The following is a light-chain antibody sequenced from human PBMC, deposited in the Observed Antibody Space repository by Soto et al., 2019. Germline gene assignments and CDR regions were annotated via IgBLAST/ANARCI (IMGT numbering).Light chain of an antibody. CDR3: HQYDSYWR. CDR2: DAS. Sequence: EMEKRQAPAELSLSPGERHTLSFWASQSVINNLAWYQQKPGQAPRLLIYDASTRATGIPDRFSCSGYGTDFTLPMTRLAPEDFPTYYCHQYDSYWRFGQGTKVDIK. CDR1: QSVINN. V-gene: IGKV3-15*01. J-gene: IGKJ1*01.